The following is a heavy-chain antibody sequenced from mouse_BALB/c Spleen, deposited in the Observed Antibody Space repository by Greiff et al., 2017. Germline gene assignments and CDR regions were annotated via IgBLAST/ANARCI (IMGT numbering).Heavy chain of an antibody. CDR3: ARHYYGSSYDWYFDV. CDR2: ISSGGST. CDR1: GFTFSSYA. V-gene: IGHV5-6-5*01. D-gene: IGHD1-1*01. J-gene: IGHJ1*01. Sequence: EVQRVESGGGLVKPGGSLKLSCAASGFTFSSYAMSWVRQTPEKRLEWVASISSGGSTYYPDSAKGRFTISRDNARNILYLQMSSLRSEDTSMYYCARHYYGSSYDWYFDVWGAGTTVTVSS.